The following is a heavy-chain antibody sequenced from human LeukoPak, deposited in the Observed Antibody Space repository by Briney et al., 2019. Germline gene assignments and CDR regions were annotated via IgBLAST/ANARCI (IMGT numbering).Heavy chain of an antibody. CDR2: IYYSGSA. CDR3: ARANGAYSHL. V-gene: IGHV4-59*01. D-gene: IGHD1-1*01. Sequence: SETLTLTCTVSGGSISRTAWSWIRQPPGKGLEWIGYIYYSGSANYNPSLKSRVTISVDTSKNQFSLKLSSVTAADTVVYYCARANGAYSHLWGRGTLVTVSS. J-gene: IGHJ2*01. CDR1: GGSISRTA.